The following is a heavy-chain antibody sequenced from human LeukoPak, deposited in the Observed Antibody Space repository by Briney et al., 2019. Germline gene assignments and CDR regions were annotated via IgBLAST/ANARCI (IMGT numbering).Heavy chain of an antibody. CDR3: AKDGAWLRFDD. CDR2: ISPGGGPT. D-gene: IGHD5-12*01. Sequence: GGSLRLSCAASGFTFSSYSMNWVRQAPGKGLEWVSGISPGGGPTYYADSVKGRFTISRDDSKNTLYLQMNNLRAEDTAVYYCAKDGAWLRFDDWGQGILVTVSS. V-gene: IGHV3-23*01. CDR1: GFTFSSYS. J-gene: IGHJ4*02.